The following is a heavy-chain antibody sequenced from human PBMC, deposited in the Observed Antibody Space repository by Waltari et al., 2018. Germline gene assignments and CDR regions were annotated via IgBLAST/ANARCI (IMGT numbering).Heavy chain of an antibody. V-gene: IGHV1-8*01. CDR2: MNPNSGNT. Sequence: QVQLVQSGAEVKKPGASVKVSCKASGYTFTSYDINWVRQATGQGLEWMGWMNPNSGNTGYVQKFKGRVTRTRNTSISTAYMELSSLRSEDTAVYYCAAGRMGCSSTSCYNLNWFDPWGQGTLVTVSS. CDR1: GYTFTSYD. D-gene: IGHD2-2*02. J-gene: IGHJ5*02. CDR3: AAGRMGCSSTSCYNLNWFDP.